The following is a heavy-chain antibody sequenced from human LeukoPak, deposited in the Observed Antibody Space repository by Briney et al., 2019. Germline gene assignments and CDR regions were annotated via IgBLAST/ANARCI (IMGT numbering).Heavy chain of an antibody. D-gene: IGHD2-2*01. CDR1: GGSLTNYY. CDR3: ARLSYCSSTSCKYNWFDP. V-gene: IGHV4-59*01. Sequence: PSETLSLTCTVSGGSLTNYYWSWIRQPAGKGLEWIAYIYYSGSPNYNPSLKSRITISVDTSKNQFSLKLSSVTAADTAVYYCARLSYCSSTSCKYNWFDPWGQGTLVTVSS. J-gene: IGHJ5*02. CDR2: IYYSGSP.